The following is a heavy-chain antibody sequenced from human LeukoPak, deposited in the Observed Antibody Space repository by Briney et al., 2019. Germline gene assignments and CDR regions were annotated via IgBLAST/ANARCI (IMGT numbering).Heavy chain of an antibody. CDR1: GFTFSSYA. V-gene: IGHV3-23*01. D-gene: IGHD3-22*01. CDR3: AKATLRYDSSANRY. Sequence: PGGSLRLSCAASGFTFSSYAMSWVRQAPGKGLEWVSAISGSGGSTYYADSVKGRFTISRDNSKNTLYLQMNSLRAEDTAVYYCAKATLRYDSSANRYWGQGTLVTVSS. CDR2: ISGSGGST. J-gene: IGHJ4*02.